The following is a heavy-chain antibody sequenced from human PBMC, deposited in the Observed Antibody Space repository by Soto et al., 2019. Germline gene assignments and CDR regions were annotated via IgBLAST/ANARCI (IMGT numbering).Heavy chain of an antibody. D-gene: IGHD2-15*01. Sequence: QVHLVESGGTVVQPGRSLRLSCAASGFTFSNYAMHWVRQAPGKGLEWVAFISYDGRQTHYPDSVKGRFTISRDNSKNTLNLQMDRLRAEDTAIYYCATEGAASDRTSDDFDIWGQGTMVTVSS. J-gene: IGHJ3*02. CDR2: ISYDGRQT. CDR3: ATEGAASDRTSDDFDI. V-gene: IGHV3-30*04. CDR1: GFTFSNYA.